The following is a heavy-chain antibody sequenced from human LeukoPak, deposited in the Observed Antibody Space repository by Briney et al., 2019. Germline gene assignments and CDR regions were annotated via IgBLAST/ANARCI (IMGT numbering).Heavy chain of an antibody. J-gene: IGHJ4*02. CDR3: ARANGAVVRGEVDY. CDR2: ISAYNGNT. CDR1: GYTFTSYG. Sequence: ASVKVSCKASGYTFTSYGISWVRQAPGQGLERMGWISAYNGNTNYAQKLQGRVTMTTDTSTSTAYMELRSLRSDDTAVYYCARANGAVVRGEVDYWGQGTLVTVSS. V-gene: IGHV1-18*01. D-gene: IGHD3-10*01.